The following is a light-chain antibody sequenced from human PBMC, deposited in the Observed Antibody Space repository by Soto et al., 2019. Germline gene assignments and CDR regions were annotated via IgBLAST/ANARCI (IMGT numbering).Light chain of an antibody. Sequence: EIVVTQSPATLSLSPGERATLSCRASQSVSNFLAWYQQKPGQAPRLLIYDASNRATGIPVRFSGSGSGTDFTLTISSLEPEDFGLYYCQQRSDWFTFGQGTRLEI. J-gene: IGKJ5*01. CDR1: QSVSNF. V-gene: IGKV3-11*01. CDR3: QQRSDWFT. CDR2: DAS.